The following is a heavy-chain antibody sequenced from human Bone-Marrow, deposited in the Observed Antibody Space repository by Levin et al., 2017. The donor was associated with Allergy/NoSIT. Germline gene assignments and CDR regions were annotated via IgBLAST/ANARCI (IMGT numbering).Heavy chain of an antibody. D-gene: IGHD3-3*01. J-gene: IGHJ5*02. CDR1: GFSLGTSGVA. Sequence: SGPTLVKPTQTLTLTCTFSGFSLGTSGVAVGWVRQPPGQALEWLALIYWDDEVHYSPSLKTRLTITKDTPKNQVVLTVTNMDPVDTATYYCAHSRSEYDLGSDDPLNWVDPWGQGILVTVSS. V-gene: IGHV2-5*02. CDR3: AHSRSEYDLGSDDPLNWVDP. CDR2: IYWDDEV.